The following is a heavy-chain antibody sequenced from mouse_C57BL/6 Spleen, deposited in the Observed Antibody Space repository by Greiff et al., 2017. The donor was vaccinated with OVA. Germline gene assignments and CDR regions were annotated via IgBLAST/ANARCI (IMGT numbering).Heavy chain of an antibody. D-gene: IGHD1-1*01. J-gene: IGHJ3*01. V-gene: IGHV1-61*01. Sequence: VQLQQPGAELVRPGSSVKLSCKASGYTFTSYWMDWVKQRPGQGLEWIGNIYPSDSETHYNQKFKDKATLTVDKSSSTAYMQLSSLTSEDSAVYYCARHYGSRTGFAYWGQGTLVTVSA. CDR3: ARHYGSRTGFAY. CDR1: GYTFTSYW. CDR2: IYPSDSET.